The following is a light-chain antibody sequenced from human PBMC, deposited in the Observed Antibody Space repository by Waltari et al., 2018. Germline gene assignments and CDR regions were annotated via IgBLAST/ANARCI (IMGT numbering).Light chain of an antibody. CDR3: QQSFGAPLT. Sequence: DIQMTQSPSSLSASVGDRVTITCRPSQSISTYLIWYQQKPGKAPQLLIYGASTLQSGVPSRFRGSGSGTDCTLTITSLQPEDFATYYCQQSFGAPLTFGGGTKVEIK. J-gene: IGKJ4*01. CDR1: QSISTY. CDR2: GAS. V-gene: IGKV1-39*01.